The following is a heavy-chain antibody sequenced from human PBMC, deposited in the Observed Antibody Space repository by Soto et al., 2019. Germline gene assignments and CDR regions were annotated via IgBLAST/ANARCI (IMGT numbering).Heavy chain of an antibody. D-gene: IGHD2-8*01. Sequence: SETLSLTCTVSGTSISSYYWSWIRQPPGKGLEWIANIHYSGTTNYNPSLASRVTLSVDTSKNQFSLKMTSVTAADRAMYFCARYSSYAIGYWGRGTLGTVSS. CDR1: GTSISSYY. CDR2: IHYSGTT. J-gene: IGHJ4*02. V-gene: IGHV4-59*01. CDR3: ARYSSYAIGY.